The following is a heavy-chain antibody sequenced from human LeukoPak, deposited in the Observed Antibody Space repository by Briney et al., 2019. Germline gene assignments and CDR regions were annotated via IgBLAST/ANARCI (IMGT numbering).Heavy chain of an antibody. D-gene: IGHD4/OR15-4a*01. J-gene: IGHJ4*02. CDR3: ARGLTYLSPFDY. V-gene: IGHV4-34*01. CDR1: GGSFSGYY. CDR2: INHSGST. Sequence: KPSETLSLTCAVYGGSFSGYYWSWIRQPPGKGLEWIGEINHSGSTNFNPSLKSRVTISVDTSKNQFSLKLSSVTAADTAVYYCARGLTYLSPFDYWGQGTLVTVSS.